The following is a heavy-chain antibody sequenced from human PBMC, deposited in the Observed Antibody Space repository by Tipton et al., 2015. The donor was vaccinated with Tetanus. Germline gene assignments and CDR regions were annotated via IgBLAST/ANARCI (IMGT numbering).Heavy chain of an antibody. Sequence: GSLRLSCAVSGFIFSSYTMNWVRQAPGKGLEWVASISGTSTYIYYADSVKGRFTISRDNAKNSLYLQMSSLRADDTAVYYCASGSTLDYWGQGALVSVSS. CDR3: ASGSTLDY. CDR1: GFIFSSYT. J-gene: IGHJ4*02. V-gene: IGHV3-21*01. D-gene: IGHD6-25*01. CDR2: ISGTSTYI.